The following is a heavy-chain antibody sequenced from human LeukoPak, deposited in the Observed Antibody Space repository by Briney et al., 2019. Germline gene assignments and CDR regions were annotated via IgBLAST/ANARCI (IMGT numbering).Heavy chain of an antibody. D-gene: IGHD6-13*01. CDR1: GGSISSSSYY. J-gene: IGHJ5*02. CDR2: VNYGGPT. CDR3: ARKQQLVRLGFFWFDP. V-gene: IGHV4-39*01. Sequence: SETLSLTCTVSGGSISSSSYYWNWIRQPPGKGLEWIGSVNYGGPTYYNPSLKSRVTISVDTSKNQFSLKLSSVTAADTAVYYCARKQQLVRLGFFWFDPWGQGTLVTVSS.